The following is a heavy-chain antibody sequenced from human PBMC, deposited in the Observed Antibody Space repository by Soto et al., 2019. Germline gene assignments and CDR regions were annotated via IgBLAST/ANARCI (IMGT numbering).Heavy chain of an antibody. V-gene: IGHV3-30*18. Sequence: GGSLRLSCAASGFTFSSYGMHWVRQAPGKGLEWVAVISYDGSNKYYADSVKGRFTISRDNSKNTLYLQMNSLRAEDTAVYYCAKDIYQLLGYCDYWGQGTLVTVSS. J-gene: IGHJ4*02. D-gene: IGHD2-2*01. CDR1: GFTFSSYG. CDR2: ISYDGSNK. CDR3: AKDIYQLLGYCDY.